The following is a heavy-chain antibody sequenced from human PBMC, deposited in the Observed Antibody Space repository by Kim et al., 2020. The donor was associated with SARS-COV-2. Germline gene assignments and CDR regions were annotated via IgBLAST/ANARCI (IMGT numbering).Heavy chain of an antibody. J-gene: IGHJ5*02. CDR1: GFTFGDYA. D-gene: IGHD3-10*01. Sequence: GGSLRLSCAASGFTFGDYAMHWVRQAPGKGLEWVSGISWNSGSICYADSVKGRFTISRDNAKNSLYLQMNSLRAEDTALYYCAKDNGHIGDVGWLDPWGQGTLVTVSS. CDR2: ISWNSGSI. V-gene: IGHV3-9*01. CDR3: AKDNGHIGDVGWLDP.